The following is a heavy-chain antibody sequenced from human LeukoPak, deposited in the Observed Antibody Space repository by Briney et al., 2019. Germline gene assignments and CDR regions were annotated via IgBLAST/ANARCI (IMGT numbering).Heavy chain of an antibody. J-gene: IGHJ4*02. V-gene: IGHV3-23*01. CDR3: AKAYCNRTSCPHNY. Sequence: GGSLRLSRAASGFTFSSYAMSWVRQAPGKGLEWVSAISGSGGSTYYADSVKGRFTISRDNSKNTLYLQMNSLRAEDTAVYYCAKAYCNRTSCPHNYWGQGTLVTVSS. D-gene: IGHD2-2*01. CDR1: GFTFSSYA. CDR2: ISGSGGST.